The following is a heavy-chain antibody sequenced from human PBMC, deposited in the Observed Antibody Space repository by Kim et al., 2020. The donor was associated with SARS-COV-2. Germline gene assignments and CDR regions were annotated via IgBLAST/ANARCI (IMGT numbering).Heavy chain of an antibody. CDR2: MYPGDSDI. D-gene: IGHD4-17*01. J-gene: IGHJ4*02. Sequence: GESLKISCKASGYSFSFYWIGWVRQMPGKGLEWMGIMYPGDSDIRYSPSFDGQVTISADNSTSTAYLQWSSLKASDTAIYYCSRQAYGDYTHVDYWGQGT. V-gene: IGHV5-51*01. CDR1: GYSFSFYW. CDR3: SRQAYGDYTHVDY.